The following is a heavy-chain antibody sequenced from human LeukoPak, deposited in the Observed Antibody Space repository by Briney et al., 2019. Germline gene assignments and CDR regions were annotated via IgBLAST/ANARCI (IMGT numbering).Heavy chain of an antibody. CDR2: IYYSGST. J-gene: IGHJ5*02. CDR1: GGSISSSSYY. D-gene: IGHD3-9*01. CDR3: ARVHYDILTGYSGFDP. Sequence: SETLSLTCTVSGGSISSSSYYWGWIRQPPGKGLEWIGSIYYSGSTYYNPSLKSRVTISVDTSKNQFSLKLSSVTAADTAVYYCARVHYDILTGYSGFDPWGQGTLVTVSS. V-gene: IGHV4-39*01.